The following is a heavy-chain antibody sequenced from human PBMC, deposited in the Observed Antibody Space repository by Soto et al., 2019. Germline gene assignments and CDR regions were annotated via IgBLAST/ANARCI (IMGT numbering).Heavy chain of an antibody. Sequence: EVQLVESGGGLVQPGGSLRLSCAASGFTFSSYDMHWVRQATGKGLEWVSAIGTAGDTYYPGSVKGRFTISRENAKNSLYLQMNSLRAEDTAVYYCAREGDYSSSRDYYYGMDVWGQGTTVTVSS. V-gene: IGHV3-13*01. CDR1: GFTFSSYD. D-gene: IGHD6-6*01. CDR2: IGTAGDT. CDR3: AREGDYSSSRDYYYGMDV. J-gene: IGHJ6*02.